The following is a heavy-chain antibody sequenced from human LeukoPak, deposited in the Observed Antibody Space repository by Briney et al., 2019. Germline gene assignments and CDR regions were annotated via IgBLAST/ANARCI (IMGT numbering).Heavy chain of an antibody. J-gene: IGHJ4*02. CDR1: GFTVSSSY. V-gene: IGHV3-66*01. Sequence: GGSLRLSCAASGFTVSSSYMSWVRQAPGKGLEWVSVIYSGGSTYYADSVKGRFTISRDNSKNTLYLQMNSLRAEDTAVYYCAREVDYGDYYFDYWGQGTLVTVSS. CDR2: IYSGGST. CDR3: AREVDYGDYYFDY. D-gene: IGHD4-17*01.